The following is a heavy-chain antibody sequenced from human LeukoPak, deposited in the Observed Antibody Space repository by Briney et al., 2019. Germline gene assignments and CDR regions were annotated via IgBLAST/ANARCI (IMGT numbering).Heavy chain of an antibody. V-gene: IGHV3-11*01. CDR2: ISSSGSTI. Sequence: PGGPLRLSCAVSGFTFSDYYMSWIRQAPGKGLEGVSYISSSGSTIYYADSVKGRFTISRDNAKNSLYLQMNSLRAEDTAVYYCARVDCSSTSCLPDYWGQGTLVTVSS. D-gene: IGHD2-2*01. CDR3: ARVDCSSTSCLPDY. CDR1: GFTFSDYY. J-gene: IGHJ4*02.